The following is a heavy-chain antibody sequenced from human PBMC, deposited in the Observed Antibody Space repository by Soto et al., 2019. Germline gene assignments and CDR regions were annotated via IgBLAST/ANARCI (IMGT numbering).Heavy chain of an antibody. D-gene: IGHD5-12*01. V-gene: IGHV3-23*01. CDR1: GFTFSSYA. CDR3: AKDAGGYSGYDPENNWFDP. Sequence: GGSLRLSCAASGFTFSSYAMSWVRQAPGKGLEWVSAISGSGGSTYYAESVKGRFTISRDNSKNTVYLEMNSLRAEDTAVYYCAKDAGGYSGYDPENNWFDPWGQGTLVTVSS. CDR2: ISGSGGST. J-gene: IGHJ5*02.